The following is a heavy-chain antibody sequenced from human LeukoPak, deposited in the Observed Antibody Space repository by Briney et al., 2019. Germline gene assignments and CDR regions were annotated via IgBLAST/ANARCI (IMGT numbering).Heavy chain of an antibody. CDR1: GGSISSGGYY. CDR2: IYYSGST. CDR3: ARARVIAVRYYYGMDV. Sequence: SETLSLTCTVSGGSISSGGYYWSWIRQHPGKGLEWIGYIYYSGSTYYNPSLKSRVTISVDTSKNQFSLKLSSVTAADTAVYYCARARVIAVRYYYGMDVWGQGTTVTVSS. V-gene: IGHV4-31*03. D-gene: IGHD6-19*01. J-gene: IGHJ6*02.